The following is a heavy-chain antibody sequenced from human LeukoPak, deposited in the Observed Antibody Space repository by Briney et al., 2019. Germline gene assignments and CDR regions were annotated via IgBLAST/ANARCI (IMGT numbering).Heavy chain of an antibody. Sequence: ASVKVSCKASGYTLTSYAMNWVRQAPGQGLEWMGWINTNTGNPTYAQGFTGRFVFSLDTSVSTAYLQISSLKAEDTAVYYCASLELRYFDWLSPFDYWGQGTLVTVSS. V-gene: IGHV7-4-1*02. J-gene: IGHJ4*02. CDR2: INTNTGNP. CDR1: GYTLTSYA. D-gene: IGHD3-9*01. CDR3: ASLELRYFDWLSPFDY.